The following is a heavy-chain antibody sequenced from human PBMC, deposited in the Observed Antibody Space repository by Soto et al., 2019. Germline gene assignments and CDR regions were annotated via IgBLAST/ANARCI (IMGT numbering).Heavy chain of an antibody. CDR2: INPILSMS. Sequence: SSVKVSCKASGDTFSFYTINWVRQVPGLGLEWVGRINPILSMSNYAQKFQGRVTMTADKSTNTAYMELRSLRSEDTAMYFCATSYGSGYRALDSWGQGALVTVAS. D-gene: IGHD3-10*01. CDR3: ATSYGSGYRALDS. J-gene: IGHJ4*02. CDR1: GDTFSFYT. V-gene: IGHV1-69*02.